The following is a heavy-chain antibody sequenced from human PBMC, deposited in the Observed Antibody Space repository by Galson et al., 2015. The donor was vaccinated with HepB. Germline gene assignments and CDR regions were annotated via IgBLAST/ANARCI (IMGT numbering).Heavy chain of an antibody. D-gene: IGHD2-2*01. J-gene: IGHJ5*02. CDR3: ARDVTRRKVCTTTSCSYYNWFDP. CDR2: IYHSGTT. Sequence: TLSLTCTVAGGSISSGDYYWSWIRQPPEKGLEWIGYIYHSGTTYYNPSLKSRLTISVDSSKNQFSLKMSSVTATDTAVYCCARDVTRRKVCTTTSCSYYNWFDPWGQGTLVTVSS. V-gene: IGHV4-30-4*01. CDR1: GGSISSGDYY.